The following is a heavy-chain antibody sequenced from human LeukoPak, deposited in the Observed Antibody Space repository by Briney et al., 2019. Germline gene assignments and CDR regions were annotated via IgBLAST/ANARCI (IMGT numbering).Heavy chain of an antibody. CDR2: IYYSGST. V-gene: IGHV4-39*07. CDR1: GGSISSSSYY. D-gene: IGHD6-13*01. Sequence: SETLSLTCTVSGGSISSSSYYWGWIRRPPGKGLGWIGSIYYSGSTYYNPSLKSRVTISVDTSKNQFSLKLSSVTAADTAVYYCAREVYSSSWYWFDPWGQGTLVTVSS. CDR3: AREVYSSSWYWFDP. J-gene: IGHJ5*02.